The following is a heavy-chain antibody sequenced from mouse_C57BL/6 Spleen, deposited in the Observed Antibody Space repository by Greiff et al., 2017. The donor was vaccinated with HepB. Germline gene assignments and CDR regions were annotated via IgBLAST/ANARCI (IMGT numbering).Heavy chain of an antibody. CDR3: ASLSWPLFAY. CDR2: IRSKSNNYAT. CDR1: GFSFNTYA. V-gene: IGHV10-1*01. Sequence: DVHLVESGGGLVQPKGSLKLSCAASGFSFNTYAMNWVRQAPGKGLEWVARIRSKSNNYATYYADSVKDRFTISRDDSESMLYLQMNNLKTEDKAMYYCASLSWPLFAYWGQGTLVTVSA. D-gene: IGHD6-1*01. J-gene: IGHJ3*01.